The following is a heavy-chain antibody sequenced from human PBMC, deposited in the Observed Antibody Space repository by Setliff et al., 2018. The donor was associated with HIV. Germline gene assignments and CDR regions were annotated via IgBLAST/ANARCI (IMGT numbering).Heavy chain of an antibody. V-gene: IGHV3-30*04. Sequence: GGSLRLSCAASGFTFSNYAMHWVRQAPGKGLGWVAVISYDGTKEYYADSVKGRFTISRDNSKNTLYLQMNSLRAEDTAVYYCARILYYYDSSGFPHDAFDIWGQGTTVTVSS. J-gene: IGHJ3*02. CDR3: ARILYYYDSSGFPHDAFDI. D-gene: IGHD3-22*01. CDR2: ISYDGTKE. CDR1: GFTFSNYA.